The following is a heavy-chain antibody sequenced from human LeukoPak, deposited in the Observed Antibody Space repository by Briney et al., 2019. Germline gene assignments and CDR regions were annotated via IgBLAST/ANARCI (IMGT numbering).Heavy chain of an antibody. CDR2: IYYSGST. D-gene: IGHD6-13*01. CDR3: ARMEAAAGHIDY. Sequence: SETLSLTCTVSGGSISSYYWSWIRQPSGKGLEWIGYIYYSGSTNYNPSLKSRVTISVDTSKNQFSLKLSSVTAADTAVYYCARMEAAAGHIDYWGQGTLVTVSS. V-gene: IGHV4-59*08. J-gene: IGHJ4*02. CDR1: GGSISSYY.